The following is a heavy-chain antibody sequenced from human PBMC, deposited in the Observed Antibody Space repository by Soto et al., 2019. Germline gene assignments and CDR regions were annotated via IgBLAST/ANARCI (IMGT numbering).Heavy chain of an antibody. CDR3: ASGTGYCSGGSCYYYGMDV. CDR2: ISYDGSNK. CDR1: GFTFSSYA. Sequence: GGSLRLSCAASGFTFSSYAMHWVRQAPGKGLEWVAVISYDGSNKYYADSVKGRFTISRDNSKNTLYLQMNSLRAEDAAVYYCASGTGYCSGGSCYYYGMDVWGQGTTVTVSS. J-gene: IGHJ6*02. D-gene: IGHD2-15*01. V-gene: IGHV3-30-3*01.